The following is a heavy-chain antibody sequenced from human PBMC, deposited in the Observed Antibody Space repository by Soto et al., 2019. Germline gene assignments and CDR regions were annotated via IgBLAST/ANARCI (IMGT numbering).Heavy chain of an antibody. D-gene: IGHD5-12*01. CDR1: RYSINNNNW. V-gene: IGHV4-4*02. J-gene: IGHJ4*02. CDR2: LHHGGST. Sequence: ETLSLTCDVSRYSINNNNWWSWVRQPPGGGLEWIGELHHGGSTNYNPSLESRATFSVDISKNQFFLKLSSVTAADTAVYYCTKNSAYALDYWGQGTLVTVSS. CDR3: TKNSAYALDY.